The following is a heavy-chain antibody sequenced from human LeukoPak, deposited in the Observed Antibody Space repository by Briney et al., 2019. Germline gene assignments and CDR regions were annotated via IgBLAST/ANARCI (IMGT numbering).Heavy chain of an antibody. CDR3: ARDYYGSGSYPNWFDP. J-gene: IGHJ5*02. V-gene: IGHV3-48*03. Sequence: GWSLRLSCAASGFTFSSYEMNWVRQAPGKGLEWVSYISSSGSTIYYADSVKGRFTISRDNAKNSLYLQMNSLRAEDTAVYYCARDYYGSGSYPNWFDPWGQGTLVTVSS. CDR2: ISSSGSTI. CDR1: GFTFSSYE. D-gene: IGHD3-10*01.